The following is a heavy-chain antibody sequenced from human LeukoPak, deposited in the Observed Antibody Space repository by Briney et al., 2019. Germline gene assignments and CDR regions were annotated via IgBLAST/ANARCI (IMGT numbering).Heavy chain of an antibody. J-gene: IGHJ4*02. CDR3: ARSQNYYGSGDY. CDR1: GDSVSNGNYY. V-gene: IGHV4-61*03. Sequence: SETLSLTCTVSGDSVSNGNYYWSWLRQPPGKALEWIGYIYYTGKTYYNPSLEGRVTILVDTSRNHFSVKLNSVTAADTAVYYCARSQNYYGSGDYWSQGTLVTVSS. CDR2: IYYTGKT. D-gene: IGHD3-10*01.